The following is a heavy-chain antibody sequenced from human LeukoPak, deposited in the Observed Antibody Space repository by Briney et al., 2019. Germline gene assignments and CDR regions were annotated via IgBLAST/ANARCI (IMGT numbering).Heavy chain of an antibody. V-gene: IGHV3-21*01. J-gene: IGHJ4*02. CDR1: GFTFSSYS. Sequence: GGSLRLTCAASGFTFSSYSMNWVRQAPGKGLEWVSSISSSSSYIYYPDSVKGRFTISRDNAKNSLYLQMNSLRAEDTAVYYCARGGDSSSWYWNYWGQGTLVTVSS. D-gene: IGHD6-13*01. CDR3: ARGGDSSSWYWNY. CDR2: ISSSSSYI.